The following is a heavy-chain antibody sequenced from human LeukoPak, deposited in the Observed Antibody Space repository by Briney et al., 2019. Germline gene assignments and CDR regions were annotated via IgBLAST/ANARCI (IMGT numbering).Heavy chain of an antibody. CDR3: ARYGVVIDAFDI. CDR1: GGSISSYY. J-gene: IGHJ3*02. D-gene: IGHD2-21*01. Sequence: SETLSLTCTVSGGSISSYYWSWIRQPPGKGLEWVGYIYYSGSTNYNPSLKSRVTISVDTSKNQCSLKLRSVTAADTAVYYCARYGVVIDAFDIWGQGTMVTVSS. V-gene: IGHV4-59*01. CDR2: IYYSGST.